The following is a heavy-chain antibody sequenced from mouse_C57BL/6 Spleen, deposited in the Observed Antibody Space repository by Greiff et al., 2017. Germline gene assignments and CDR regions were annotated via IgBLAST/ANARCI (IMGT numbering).Heavy chain of an antibody. D-gene: IGHD1-1*01. CDR2: INPNYGTT. J-gene: IGHJ2*01. Sequence: VQLQQSGPELVKPGASVKISCKASGYSFTDYNMNWVKQSNGTSLEWIGVINPNYGTTSYNQKFKGKATLTVDQSSSTAYMQLNSLTSEDSAVYYCARSNYGSRKEFDYWCQGTTLTVSS. CDR3: ARSNYGSRKEFDY. V-gene: IGHV1-39*01. CDR1: GYSFTDYN.